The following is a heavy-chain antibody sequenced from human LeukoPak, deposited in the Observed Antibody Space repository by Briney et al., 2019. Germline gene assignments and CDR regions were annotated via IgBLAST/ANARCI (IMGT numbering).Heavy chain of an antibody. D-gene: IGHD3-3*01. Sequence: GGSLRLSCAASGFTFSSYSMNWVRQAPGKGLEWVSSISSSSSYIYYADSVKGRFTISRDNAKNSLYLQINSLRAEDTGVYYCAKDHYWSIDYWGRGTLVTVSS. V-gene: IGHV3-21*01. J-gene: IGHJ4*02. CDR2: ISSSSSYI. CDR1: GFTFSSYS. CDR3: AKDHYWSIDY.